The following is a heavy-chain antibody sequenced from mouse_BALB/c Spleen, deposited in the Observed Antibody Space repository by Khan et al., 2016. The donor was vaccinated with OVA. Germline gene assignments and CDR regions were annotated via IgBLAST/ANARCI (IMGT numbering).Heavy chain of an antibody. CDR3: TMGGGGNRFVY. CDR2: ISTYYGDV. Sequence: QVRLQQSGAELVRPGVSVKISCKGSGYTFTDFTMHWVKQSHAKSLEWIGVISTYYGDVTYNQKFKGKATMTVDKSSSTAYMELARLTSEDSAILYCTMGGGGNRFVYWGQGTLVTVSA. V-gene: IGHV1S137*01. CDR1: GYTFTDFT. J-gene: IGHJ3*01.